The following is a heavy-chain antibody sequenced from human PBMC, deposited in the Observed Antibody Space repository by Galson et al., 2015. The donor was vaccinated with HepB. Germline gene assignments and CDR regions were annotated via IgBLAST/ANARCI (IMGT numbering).Heavy chain of an antibody. CDR1: GFTFSSYG. CDR3: AREKVVITPHFDY. V-gene: IGHV3-33*01. D-gene: IGHD3-22*01. J-gene: IGHJ4*02. CDR2: IWYDGSNK. Sequence: SLRLSCAAPGFTFSSYGMHWVRQAPGKGLEWVAVIWYDGSNKYYADSVKGRFTISRDNSKNTLYLQMNSLRAEDTAVYYCAREKVVITPHFDYWGQGTLVTVSS.